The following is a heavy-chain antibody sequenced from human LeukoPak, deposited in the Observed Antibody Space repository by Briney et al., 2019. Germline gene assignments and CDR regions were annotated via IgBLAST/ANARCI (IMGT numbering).Heavy chain of an antibody. Sequence: GGSLRLSCAASGFIFSSYAMHWVRQAPGKGLEYVSAISSNGGSTYYANSVKGRFTISRDNSKNTLYLQMNSLRAEDTAVYYCARDTAMSSYWGQGTLVTVSS. CDR2: ISSNGGST. CDR1: GFIFSSYA. V-gene: IGHV3-64*01. D-gene: IGHD5-18*01. J-gene: IGHJ4*02. CDR3: ARDTAMSSY.